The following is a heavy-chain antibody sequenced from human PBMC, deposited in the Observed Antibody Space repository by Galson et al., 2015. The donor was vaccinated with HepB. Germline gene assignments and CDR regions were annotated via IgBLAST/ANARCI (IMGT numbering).Heavy chain of an antibody. V-gene: IGHV3-74*01. CDR2: INSDGSST. J-gene: IGHJ6*02. Sequence: SLRLSCAASGFTFCSYVMHWVRQAPGKGLVWVSRINSDGSSTSYADFVKGRFTISRDNAKNTLFLQMNSLRAEDTAVYYCHTTTVTTGYYAMDVWGQGTTVTVSS. D-gene: IGHD4-17*01. CDR1: GFTFCSYV. CDR3: HTTTVTTGYYAMDV.